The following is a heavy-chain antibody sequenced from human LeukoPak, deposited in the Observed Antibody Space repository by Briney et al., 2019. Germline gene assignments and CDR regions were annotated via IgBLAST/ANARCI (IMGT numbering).Heavy chain of an antibody. Sequence: SETLSLTCTVSGYSISSGYYWGWIRQAPGKGLECIAHIFNSGTTHYNPYLKSRLTISVDTSKNQFSLRLSSVTAADTAVYYCAREGSYYFGSGAPLWGQGTLVTVSS. CDR2: IFNSGTT. J-gene: IGHJ4*02. D-gene: IGHD3-10*01. CDR3: AREGSYYFGSGAPL. V-gene: IGHV4-38-2*02. CDR1: GYSISSGYY.